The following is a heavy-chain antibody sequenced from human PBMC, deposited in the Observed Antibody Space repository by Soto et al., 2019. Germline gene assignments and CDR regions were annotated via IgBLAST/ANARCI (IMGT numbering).Heavy chain of an antibody. D-gene: IGHD3-10*02. V-gene: IGHV4-34*01. CDR3: ARTPRFAVFGQLAKGFDY. CDR2: INHSGST. J-gene: IGHJ4*02. CDR1: GGSFSGYY. Sequence: SETLSLTCAVYGGSFSGYYWSWIRQPPGKGLEWIGEINHSGSTNYNPSLKSRVTISVDTSKNQFSLKLSSVTAADTAVYYCARTPRFAVFGQLAKGFDYWGQGTLVTVSS.